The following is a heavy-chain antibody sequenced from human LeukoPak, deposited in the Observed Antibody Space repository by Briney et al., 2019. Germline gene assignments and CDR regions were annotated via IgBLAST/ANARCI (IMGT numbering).Heavy chain of an antibody. V-gene: IGHV3-74*01. CDR3: AKMWIRWAPIDY. CDR2: INSDGSST. Sequence: PGGSLRLSCAASKFIFSNYWMHWVRQAPGKGLVWVSRINSDGSSTSYADSVKGRFTISRDNAKNTLYLQMNSLRAEDTAVYYCAKMWIRWAPIDYWGQGTLVTVSS. CDR1: KFIFSNYW. D-gene: IGHD5-12*01. J-gene: IGHJ4*02.